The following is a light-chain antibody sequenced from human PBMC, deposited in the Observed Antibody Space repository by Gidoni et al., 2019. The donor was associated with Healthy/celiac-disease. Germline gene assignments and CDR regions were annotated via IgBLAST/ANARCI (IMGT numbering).Light chain of an antibody. CDR2: WAS. J-gene: IGKJ2*01. CDR3: QQYYGPPYT. V-gene: IGKV4-1*01. Sequence: DIVMTQSPASLAVSLGERATINCKSSQSVLYSSNNKNYLAWYQQKPGQPPKLLFYWASTRESGVPDRFSGSGSGTDFTLTISSLRAEDVAVYYCQQYYGPPYTFGQGTKLEIK. CDR1: QSVLYSSNNKNY.